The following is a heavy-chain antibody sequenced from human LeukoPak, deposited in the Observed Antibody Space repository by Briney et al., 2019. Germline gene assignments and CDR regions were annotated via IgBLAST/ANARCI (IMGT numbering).Heavy chain of an antibody. Sequence: SVKVSCKASGGSFSSYGFTWVRQAPGQGLEWMGRITPVLGVANYAQKFQGRVTIIADKFTSTVYMELGSLRSEDTAVYYCARARRVRGVSPEYSWFDPWGQGTLVTVSS. J-gene: IGHJ5*02. D-gene: IGHD3-10*01. CDR1: GGSFSSYG. CDR2: ITPVLGVA. V-gene: IGHV1-69*04. CDR3: ARARRVRGVSPEYSWFDP.